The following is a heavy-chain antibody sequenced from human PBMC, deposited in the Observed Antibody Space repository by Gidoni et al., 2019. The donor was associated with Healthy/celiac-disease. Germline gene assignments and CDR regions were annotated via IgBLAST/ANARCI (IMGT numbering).Heavy chain of an antibody. D-gene: IGHD2-21*02. J-gene: IGHJ4*02. CDR2: INAGNGNT. Sequence: QVQLVQSGAAVKKPGASVKVSCKASGYTFTSYAMHWVRQAPGQRLEWMGWINAGNGNTKYSQKFQGRVTITRDTSASTAYMELSSLRSEDTAVYYCARLGVVTAIPVDYWGQGTLVTGSS. CDR1: GYTFTSYA. CDR3: ARLGVVTAIPVDY. V-gene: IGHV1-3*01.